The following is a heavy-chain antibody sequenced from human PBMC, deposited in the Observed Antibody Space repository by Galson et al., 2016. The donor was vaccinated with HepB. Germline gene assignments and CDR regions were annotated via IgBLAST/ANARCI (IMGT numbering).Heavy chain of an antibody. J-gene: IGHJ4*02. Sequence: SLRLSCAVSGFSFSTLPMHWVRQAPGKGLDWVAFISPDGRKTFYAGSVRGRFTVSRDNSANTLFLQMNSLTTDDTAVYYCTTEGPSDIRFDDWGQGTLVTVSS. V-gene: IGHV3-30*04. CDR3: TTEGPSDIRFDD. CDR2: ISPDGRKT. D-gene: IGHD3-10*01. CDR1: GFSFSTLP.